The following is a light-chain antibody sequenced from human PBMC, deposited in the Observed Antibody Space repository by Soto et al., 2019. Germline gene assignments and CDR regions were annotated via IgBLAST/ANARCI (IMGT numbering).Light chain of an antibody. CDR2: GAS. Sequence: DIQMTQSPSSLSASVGDRVTITCRASQSISSYLNWYQQKPGKAPQLLIYGASNLQSGVPSRFSGSGSGTDFTLTISSLQPEDFATYYCQQSYNSPPITFGQGTRLEI. V-gene: IGKV1-39*01. CDR3: QQSYNSPPIT. CDR1: QSISSY. J-gene: IGKJ5*01.